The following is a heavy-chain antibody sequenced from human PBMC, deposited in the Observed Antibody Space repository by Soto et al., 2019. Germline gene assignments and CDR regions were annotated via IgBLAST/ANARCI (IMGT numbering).Heavy chain of an antibody. V-gene: IGHV3-30*18. J-gene: IGHJ4*02. D-gene: IGHD1-1*01. CDR2: ISYDGKVA. CDR1: GFTFSSYG. CDR3: AKEGPITNWYFDY. Sequence: ESGGGVVQPGRALRLSCAASGFTFSSYGMHWVRQAPGKGLEWVTVISYDGKVAYYADSVKARFTISRDNSKNTLYLQMNSLRTEDTAMYYCAKEGPITNWYFDYWGQGTLVTVSS.